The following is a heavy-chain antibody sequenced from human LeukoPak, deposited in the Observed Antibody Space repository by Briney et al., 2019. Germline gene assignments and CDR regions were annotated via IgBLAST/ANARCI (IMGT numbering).Heavy chain of an antibody. Sequence: GGSLRLSCAASGFTVSSNYMSWVRQAPGKGLEWVSVIYSGGSTYYADSVKGRFTISRDNSKSTLYLQMNSLRAEDTAVYYCARGGGWYAEYFQHWGQGTLVTVSS. D-gene: IGHD6-19*01. J-gene: IGHJ1*01. CDR2: IYSGGST. CDR1: GFTVSSNY. CDR3: ARGGGWYAEYFQH. V-gene: IGHV3-53*01.